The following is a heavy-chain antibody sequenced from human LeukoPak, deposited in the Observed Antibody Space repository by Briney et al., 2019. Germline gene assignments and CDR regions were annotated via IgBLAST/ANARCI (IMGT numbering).Heavy chain of an antibody. CDR2: INSDGSST. J-gene: IGHJ4*02. V-gene: IGHV3-74*01. Sequence: PGGSLRLSCAASGFTFSSYWMHWVRQAPGKGLVWVSRINSDGSSTSYADSVKGRFTISRDNAKNTLYLQMNSLRAEDTTVYYCARGSHTTMIVVVITEYWGKGTLVTVSS. CDR1: GFTFSSYW. D-gene: IGHD3-22*01. CDR3: ARGSHTTMIVVVITEY.